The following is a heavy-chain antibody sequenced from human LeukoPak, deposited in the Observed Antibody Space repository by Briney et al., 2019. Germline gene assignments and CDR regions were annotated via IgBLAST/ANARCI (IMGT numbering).Heavy chain of an antibody. J-gene: IGHJ6*03. D-gene: IGHD6-13*01. CDR3: ARDSSQDYYYYYYMDV. Sequence: SETLSLTCTVSGGSISSSSYYWGWIRQPPGKGLEWIGSIYYSGSTYYNPSLKSRVTISVDTSKNQFSLKLSSVTAADTAVYCCARDSSQDYYYYYYMDVWGKGTTVTVSS. CDR1: GGSISSSSYY. V-gene: IGHV4-39*07. CDR2: IYYSGST.